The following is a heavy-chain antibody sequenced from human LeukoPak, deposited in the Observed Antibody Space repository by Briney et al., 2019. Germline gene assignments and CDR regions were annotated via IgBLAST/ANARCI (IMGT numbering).Heavy chain of an antibody. CDR2: ISFDGSDK. D-gene: IGHD3-16*01. Sequence: GGSLRLSCAASGVSFSSDTMYWGCPAPREGQGWVSVISFDGSDKYYTDSAQRRCTISRDNSKNTLYLQMDSVRAVDSAVYYCAGGYYYDYWGQGTLVTVSS. CDR3: AGGYYYDY. J-gene: IGHJ4*02. CDR1: GVSFSSDT. V-gene: IGHV3-30-3*01.